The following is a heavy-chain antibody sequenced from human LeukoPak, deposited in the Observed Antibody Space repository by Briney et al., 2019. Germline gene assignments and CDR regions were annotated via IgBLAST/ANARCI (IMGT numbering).Heavy chain of an antibody. CDR3: DRGGFGYCSGGTCYTRYWYFDL. CDR1: GGSISSGGYS. V-gene: IGHV4-30-2*01. J-gene: IGHJ2*01. Sequence: SETLSLICAVSGGSISSGGYSWSRIRQPPGKGLEWIGYIYHSGSTYYNPSLKSLVTISVDRSKNQFSLKLSSVTAADTAVYYCDRGGFGYCSGGTCYTRYWYFDLWGRGTLVTVSS. CDR2: IYHSGST. D-gene: IGHD2-15*01.